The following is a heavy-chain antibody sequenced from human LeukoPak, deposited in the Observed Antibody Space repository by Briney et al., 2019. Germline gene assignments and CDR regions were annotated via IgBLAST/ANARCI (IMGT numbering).Heavy chain of an antibody. CDR2: IYYTGST. J-gene: IGHJ4*02. D-gene: IGHD6-13*01. CDR3: AKRGSNTWSDFDY. CDR1: AGSITNYY. Sequence: SETLSLTCTVSAGSITNYYWSWIRQPPGKGLEWIGYIYYTGSTNYNPSLKSRATISVDTSKNQFSLKRSSVTAADTAVYYCAKRGSNTWSDFDYWGQGTLVTVSS. V-gene: IGHV4-59*08.